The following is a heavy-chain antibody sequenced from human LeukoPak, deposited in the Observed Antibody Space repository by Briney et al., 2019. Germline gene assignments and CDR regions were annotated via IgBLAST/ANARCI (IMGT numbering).Heavy chain of an antibody. CDR2: ISGSGGST. D-gene: IGHD2-8*01. Sequence: PGGSLRLSCAASGFTSSSYAMSWVRQAPGKGLEWVSAISGSGGSTYYADSVKGRFTISRDNSKNTLYLQMNSLRAEDTAVYYCAKAASYCTNGVCYTGGFDYSGQGTLVTVSS. J-gene: IGHJ4*02. CDR1: GFTSSSYA. V-gene: IGHV3-23*01. CDR3: AKAASYCTNGVCYTGGFDY.